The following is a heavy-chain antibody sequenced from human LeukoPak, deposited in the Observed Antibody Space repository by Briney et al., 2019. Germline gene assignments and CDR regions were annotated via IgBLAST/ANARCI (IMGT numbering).Heavy chain of an antibody. CDR2: IRYDGSNN. CDR1: GFTFTTYW. J-gene: IGHJ4*02. D-gene: IGHD1-26*01. CDR3: AKTRSSGSSYSPPLFDY. Sequence: GGAPRHSCSAFGFTFTTYWMHWVRRAPGKGLEWVAFIRYDGSNNYYADSVKGRFTISRGNSKNTLYLQMNSLRAEDTAVYYCAKTRSSGSSYSPPLFDYWGQGTLVTVSS. V-gene: IGHV3-30*02.